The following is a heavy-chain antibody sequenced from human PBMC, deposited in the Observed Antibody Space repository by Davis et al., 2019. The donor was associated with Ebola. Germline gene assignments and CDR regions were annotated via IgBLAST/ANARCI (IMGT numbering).Heavy chain of an antibody. Sequence: HTGGSLRLSCAASGFTFSRYWMHWVRQAPGKGLVWVSRIKSDGTTISYADSVKGRFTISRDNSKNTLYLQMNSLKTEDTAVYYCTRDRKIYSGYDFDYWGQGTLVTVSS. CDR2: IKSDGTTI. J-gene: IGHJ4*02. V-gene: IGHV3-74*01. CDR1: GFTFSRYW. CDR3: TRDRKIYSGYDFDY. D-gene: IGHD5-12*01.